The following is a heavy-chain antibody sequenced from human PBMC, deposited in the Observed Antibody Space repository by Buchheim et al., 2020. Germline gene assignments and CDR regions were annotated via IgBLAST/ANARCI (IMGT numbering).Heavy chain of an antibody. V-gene: IGHV3-11*01. Sequence: QVQLVESGGGLVKPGGSLRLSCAASGLTFSDYHMSWIRQAPGKGLEWISFISSDDNTIYDADSVKGRFTISRDNAKNLLYLQMNSLRAEDTAVYYCAGARTGSTWSRIDYWGQGTL. CDR1: GLTFSDYH. CDR2: ISSDDNTI. CDR3: AGARTGSTWSRIDY. J-gene: IGHJ4*02. D-gene: IGHD6-13*01.